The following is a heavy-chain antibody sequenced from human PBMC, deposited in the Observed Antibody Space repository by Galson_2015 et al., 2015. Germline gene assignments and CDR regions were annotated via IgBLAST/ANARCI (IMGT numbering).Heavy chain of an antibody. CDR1: GFTFSSYG. CDR3: ARGNTAAQKNPYYDSSVPDDY. J-gene: IGHJ4*02. D-gene: IGHD3-22*01. V-gene: IGHV3-33*01. Sequence: SLRLSCAASGFTFSSYGMHWVRQAPGKGLEWVAVIWYDGSNKYYADSVKGRFTISRDNSKNTLYLQMNSLRAEDTAVYYCARGNTAAQKNPYYDSSVPDDYWGQGTLVTVSS. CDR2: IWYDGSNK.